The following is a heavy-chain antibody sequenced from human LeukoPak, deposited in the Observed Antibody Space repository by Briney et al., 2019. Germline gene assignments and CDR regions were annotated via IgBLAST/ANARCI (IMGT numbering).Heavy chain of an antibody. Sequence: GGSLRLSCAASGFTFSSYGMSWVRQAPGKGLEWVSAISGSGGSTYYADSVKGRFTISRDNSKNTLYLQMNSLRAEDTAVYYRAKDVYFDWLGWFDPWGQGTLVTVSS. D-gene: IGHD3-9*01. CDR2: ISGSGGST. J-gene: IGHJ5*02. CDR3: AKDVYFDWLGWFDP. CDR1: GFTFSSYG. V-gene: IGHV3-23*01.